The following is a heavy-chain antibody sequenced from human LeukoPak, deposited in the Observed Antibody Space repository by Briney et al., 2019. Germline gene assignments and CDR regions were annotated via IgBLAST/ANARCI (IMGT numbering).Heavy chain of an antibody. J-gene: IGHJ4*02. CDR1: GFTFSSYW. D-gene: IGHD2-2*01. Sequence: GGSQRLSCAASGFTFSSYWMSWVRQAPGKGLEWVANIKQDGSEKYYVDSVKGRFTISRDNAKSSLYLQMNSLRAEDTAVYYCARVVPAATAFDYWGQGTLVAVSS. V-gene: IGHV3-7*04. CDR2: IKQDGSEK. CDR3: ARVVPAATAFDY.